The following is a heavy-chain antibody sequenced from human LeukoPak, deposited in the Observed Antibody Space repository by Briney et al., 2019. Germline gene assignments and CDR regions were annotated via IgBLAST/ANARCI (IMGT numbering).Heavy chain of an antibody. CDR1: GFTSSGSA. J-gene: IGHJ3*02. D-gene: IGHD6-13*01. V-gene: IGHV3-73*01. CDR3: TSYIAAAGRTKAFDM. Sequence: GGSLRLSCAASGFTSSGSAMHWVRPASGKGLEWVGRIRSKANSYATAYAASVKGRFTISRDDSKNTAYLQMNSPKTEDTAVYYCTSYIAAAGRTKAFDMWGEGTMVTVS. CDR2: IRSKANSYAT.